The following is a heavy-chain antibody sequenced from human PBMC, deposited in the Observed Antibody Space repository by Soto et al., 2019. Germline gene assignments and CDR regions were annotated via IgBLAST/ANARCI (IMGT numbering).Heavy chain of an antibody. CDR3: ARGAEVGIELAAFDQ. CDR2: INPKSGDR. Sequence: GASVKVSCKASGGTFNTSGISWVRQAPGQGLQWMGCINPKSGDRRYAQMFRGWVFMTRDTSISTAYMEVSGLKSDDTAVYFCARGAEVGIELAAFDQWGQGTLVTVSS. CDR1: GGTFNTSG. V-gene: IGHV1-2*04. J-gene: IGHJ4*02. D-gene: IGHD2-8*02.